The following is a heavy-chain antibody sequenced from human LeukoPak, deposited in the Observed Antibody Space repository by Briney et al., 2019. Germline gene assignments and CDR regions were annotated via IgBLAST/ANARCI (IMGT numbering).Heavy chain of an antibody. D-gene: IGHD3-9*01. CDR3: ARGYYDILTGYYTPDGYYYYGMDV. CDR2: ISYDGNNK. Sequence: PGRSLRLSCAASGFTFSSYAMHWVRQAPGKGLERVAVISYDGNNKYYADSVKGRFTISRDNSKNTLYLQMNSLRAEDTAVYYCARGYYDILTGYYTPDGYYYYGMDVWGQGTTVTVSS. V-gene: IGHV3-30-3*01. CDR1: GFTFSSYA. J-gene: IGHJ6*02.